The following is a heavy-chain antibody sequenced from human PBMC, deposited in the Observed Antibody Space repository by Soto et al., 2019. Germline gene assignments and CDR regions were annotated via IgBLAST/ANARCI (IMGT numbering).Heavy chain of an antibody. D-gene: IGHD3-3*01. J-gene: IGHJ4*02. CDR2: LWYDGSNL. Sequence: QVQLVESGGGVVQPGTSLRLSCAASGFSFSSYAMHWVRQAPGKGLEWVAALWYDGSNLNYAQSVKGQFTISRDNSKSTVYLQMNSLKVEDTAVYYCAREINDFWSGYLYWGQGTVVTVSS. CDR1: GFSFSSYA. V-gene: IGHV3-33*01. CDR3: AREINDFWSGYLY.